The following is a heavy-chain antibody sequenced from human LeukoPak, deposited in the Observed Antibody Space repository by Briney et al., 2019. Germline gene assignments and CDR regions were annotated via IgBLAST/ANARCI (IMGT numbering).Heavy chain of an antibody. J-gene: IGHJ4*02. Sequence: NSGGPLRLSCAASGFTFSDYYMSWIRQAPGKGLEWVSYISSSGSTIYYADSVKGRFTISRDNAKNSLYLQMNSLRAEDTAVYYCARDWLAVAGYFDYWGQGTLVTVSS. CDR3: ARDWLAVAGYFDY. V-gene: IGHV3-11*04. CDR2: ISSSGSTI. D-gene: IGHD6-19*01. CDR1: GFTFSDYY.